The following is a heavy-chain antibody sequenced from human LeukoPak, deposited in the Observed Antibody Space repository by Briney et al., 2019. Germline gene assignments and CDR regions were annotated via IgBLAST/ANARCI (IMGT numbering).Heavy chain of an antibody. V-gene: IGHV6-1*01. D-gene: IGHD4-23*01. CDR1: GDSVSSNSAA. J-gene: IGHJ4*02. CDR2: TYYRSKWYN. CDR3: ARARVYGGNSGLGVRGEGFDY. Sequence: SQTLSLTCAISGDSVSSNSAAWNWIRQSPSRGLEWLGRTYYRSKWYNDYAVSVKSRITINPDTSKNQFSLQLNSVTPEDTAVYYCARARVYGGNSGLGVRGEGFDYWGQGTLVTVSS.